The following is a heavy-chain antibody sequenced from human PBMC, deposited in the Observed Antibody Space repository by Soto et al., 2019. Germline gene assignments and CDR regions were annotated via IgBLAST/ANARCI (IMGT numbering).Heavy chain of an antibody. Sequence: PSETLSLTCTVSGGSISSGSYYWGLIRQPPGKGLEWIGSMYYSGSTYYNPSLKSRVTISVDTSKNQFSLKLSSVTAADTAVYYCAADTVTLYYYYYGMDVWGQGTTVTVSS. CDR1: GGSISSGSYY. V-gene: IGHV4-39*01. CDR2: MYYSGST. D-gene: IGHD4-17*01. J-gene: IGHJ6*02. CDR3: AADTVTLYYYYYGMDV.